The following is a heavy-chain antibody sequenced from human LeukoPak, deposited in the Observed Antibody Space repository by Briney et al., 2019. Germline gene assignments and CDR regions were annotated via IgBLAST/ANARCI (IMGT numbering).Heavy chain of an antibody. J-gene: IGHJ6*02. Sequence: SQTLSLTCTVSGGAIVSGDYSWSWIRQAPGRGLEWIGCIYYSGTTHYNPSLKSRGTISLDTSKNQFSLKLTSVTAADTAVYYCARVSGRYYYGMDVWGQGTTATVSS. V-gene: IGHV4-30-4*01. D-gene: IGHD6-25*01. CDR3: ARVSGRYYYGMDV. CDR1: GGAIVSGDYS. CDR2: IYYSGTT.